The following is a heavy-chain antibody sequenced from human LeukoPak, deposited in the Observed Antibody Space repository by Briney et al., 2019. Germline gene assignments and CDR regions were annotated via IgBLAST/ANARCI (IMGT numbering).Heavy chain of an antibody. CDR3: AKGNSSSWYAPLDY. D-gene: IGHD6-13*01. V-gene: IGHV3-23*01. Sequence: PGGSLRLSCAASGFTFSSYAMSWVRQAPGKGLEWVSAISGSGGSTYYADSVKGRFTISRDNSKNTPYLQMNSLRAEDTAVYYCAKGNSSSWYAPLDYWGQGTLVTVSS. CDR2: ISGSGGST. CDR1: GFTFSSYA. J-gene: IGHJ4*02.